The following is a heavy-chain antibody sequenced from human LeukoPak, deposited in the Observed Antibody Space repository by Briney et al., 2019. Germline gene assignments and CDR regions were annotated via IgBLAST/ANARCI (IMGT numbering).Heavy chain of an antibody. Sequence: ASVKVSCKASGYTFTSYDINWVRQATGQGLEWMGWMNPNSGNTGYAQKFQGRVTATRNTSISTAYMELSSLRAEDTAVYYCAKDYAVAGTAGYYYYYMDVWGKGTTVTVSS. CDR1: GYTFTSYD. CDR3: AKDYAVAGTAGYYYYYMDV. CDR2: MNPNSGNT. D-gene: IGHD6-19*01. J-gene: IGHJ6*03. V-gene: IGHV1-8*01.